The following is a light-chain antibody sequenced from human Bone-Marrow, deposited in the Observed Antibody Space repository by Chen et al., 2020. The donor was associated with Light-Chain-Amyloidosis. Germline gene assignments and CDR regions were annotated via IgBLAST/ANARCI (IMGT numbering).Light chain of an antibody. CDR2: END. J-gene: IGLJ3*02. V-gene: IGLV6-57*03. CDR3: QSYATNTWI. Sequence: NFILTQDHSVSESPGKTVTISCTRSSGDIATNYVQWYQQRPGSAPTTVIYENDFRPSGVPDRFSGSIDTSSNSASLTISGLETEDEADYYCQSYATNTWIFGGGTHLTVL. CDR1: SGDIATNY.